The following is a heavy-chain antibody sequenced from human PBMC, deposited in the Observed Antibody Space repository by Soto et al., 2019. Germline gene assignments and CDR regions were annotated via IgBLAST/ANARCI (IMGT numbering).Heavy chain of an antibody. D-gene: IGHD1-1*01. CDR2: IYYTGST. V-gene: IGHV4-59*08. CDR3: ARWNIRRFDY. Sequence: SETLSLTCTVSGGSISSDYWMWIRQPPGKGLEWIGYIYYTGSTNYNPSLKSRVTISLETSKKQFSLKLKSVTAADTAVYYCARWNIRRFDYWGQGTLVTVSS. J-gene: IGHJ4*02. CDR1: GGSISSDY.